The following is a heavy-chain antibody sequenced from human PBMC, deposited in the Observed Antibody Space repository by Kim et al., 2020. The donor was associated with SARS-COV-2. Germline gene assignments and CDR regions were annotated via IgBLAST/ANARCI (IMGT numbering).Heavy chain of an antibody. D-gene: IGHD3-3*01. CDR2: IWYDGSNK. Sequence: GGSLRLSCAASGFTFSSYGMHWVRQAPGKGLEWVAVIWYDGSNKYYADSVKGRFTISRDNSKNTLYLQMNSLRAEDTAVYYCARDFSRWSGGGNYWGQGTLVTVPS. CDR1: GFTFSSYG. J-gene: IGHJ4*02. CDR3: ARDFSRWSGGGNY. V-gene: IGHV3-33*01.